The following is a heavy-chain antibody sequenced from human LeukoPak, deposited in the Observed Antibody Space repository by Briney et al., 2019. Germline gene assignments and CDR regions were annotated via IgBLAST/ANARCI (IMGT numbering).Heavy chain of an antibody. CDR3: ARDPLITMVRGATDYYYGMDV. D-gene: IGHD3-10*01. CDR1: GYTFTSYG. J-gene: IGHJ6*02. Sequence: ASVKVSCKASGYTFTSYGISWVRQAPEQGLEWMGWISAYNGNTNYAQKLQGRVTVTTDTSTSTAYMELRSLRPDDTAVYYCARDPLITMVRGATDYYYGMDVWGQGTTVTVSS. V-gene: IGHV1-18*01. CDR2: ISAYNGNT.